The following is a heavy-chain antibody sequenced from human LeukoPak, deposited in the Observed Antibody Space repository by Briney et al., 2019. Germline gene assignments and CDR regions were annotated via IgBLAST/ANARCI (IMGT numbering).Heavy chain of an antibody. CDR2: IYPNGIT. Sequence: SETLSLTCTVSGGSLFSYYWNWIRQSPGKGLEWIGFIYPNGITSYNPSLMSRGSISIATSRNQFSLRLTSVTAADTAMYYCARRAYYDSSGYHPTAGYFDLWGGGTLVTVSS. D-gene: IGHD3-22*01. J-gene: IGHJ2*01. V-gene: IGHV4-4*08. CDR1: GGSLFSYY. CDR3: ARRAYYDSSGYHPTAGYFDL.